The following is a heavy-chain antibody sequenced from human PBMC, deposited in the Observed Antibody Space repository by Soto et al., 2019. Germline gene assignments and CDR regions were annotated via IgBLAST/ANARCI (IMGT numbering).Heavy chain of an antibody. J-gene: IGHJ4*02. CDR3: ARASSWFGTDY. D-gene: IGHD6-13*01. V-gene: IGHV1-3*01. CDR1: GYTFATYA. CDR2: INAGKGNT. Sequence: QVQLVQSGAEVKKPGASVKVSCKASGYTFATYAMHWVRQAPGQRLEWMGWINAGKGNTKYSQKFQGRVTITRDTSASTAYMELSSLRSKDTAVYYCARASSWFGTDYWGQGTLVTVSS.